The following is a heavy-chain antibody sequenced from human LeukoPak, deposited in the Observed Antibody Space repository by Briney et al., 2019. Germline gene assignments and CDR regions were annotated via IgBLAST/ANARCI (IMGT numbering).Heavy chain of an antibody. V-gene: IGHV4-34*01. CDR1: GGSFSGYY. D-gene: IGHD6-13*01. CDR2: INHSGST. J-gene: IGHJ2*01. Sequence: SETLSLTCAVYGGSFSGYYWSWIRQPPGKGLEWIGEINHSGSTNYNPSLKSRVTISVDTSKNQFSLKLSSVTAADTAVYYCAGAGYSSSWYYVSTEDWYFDLWGRGTLVTVSS. CDR3: AGAGYSSSWYYVSTEDWYFDL.